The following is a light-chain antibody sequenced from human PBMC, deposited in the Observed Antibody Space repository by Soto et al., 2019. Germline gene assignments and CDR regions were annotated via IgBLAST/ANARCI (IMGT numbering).Light chain of an antibody. Sequence: QSALTQPASVSGSPGQSITISCTGTSSDVGGYNYVSWYQQHPGKAPKLMIYEVSNRPSGVSNRFSGSKSGNTASLTISGLQAEDEADYYCSSYTSSSTLSLGGGTKLTVL. J-gene: IGLJ2*01. CDR3: SSYTSSSTLS. CDR1: SSDVGGYNY. CDR2: EVS. V-gene: IGLV2-14*01.